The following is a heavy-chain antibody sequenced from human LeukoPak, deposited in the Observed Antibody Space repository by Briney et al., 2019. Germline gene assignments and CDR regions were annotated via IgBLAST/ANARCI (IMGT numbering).Heavy chain of an antibody. D-gene: IGHD6-13*01. V-gene: IGHV4-39*01. CDR3: ARRLIDSSSWDHNDAFDI. CDR1: GGSISSSSYY. Sequence: PSETLSLTCTVSGGSISSSSYYWGWIRQPPGKGLEWIGSIYYSGSTYYNPSLKSRVTISVDTSKNQFSLKLSSVTAADTAVYYCARRLIDSSSWDHNDAFDIWGQGTMVTVSS. CDR2: IYYSGST. J-gene: IGHJ3*02.